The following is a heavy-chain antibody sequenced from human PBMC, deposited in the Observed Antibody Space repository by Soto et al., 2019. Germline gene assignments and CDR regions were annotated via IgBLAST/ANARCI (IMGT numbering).Heavy chain of an antibody. CDR1: GGSISSYY. V-gene: IGHV4-59*12. J-gene: IGHJ6*02. D-gene: IGHD2-2*01. Sequence: SETLSLTCTVSGGSISSYYWSWIRQPPGKGLEWIGYIYYSGSTNYSPSLKSRFTISRDNSKNTLYLQMNSLRAEDTAVYYCAKGVSSSYYYGMDVWGQGTTVTVSS. CDR3: AKGVSSSYYYGMDV. CDR2: IYYSGST.